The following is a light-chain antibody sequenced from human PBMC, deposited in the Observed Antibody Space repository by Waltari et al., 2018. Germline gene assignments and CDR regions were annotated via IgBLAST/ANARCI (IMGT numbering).Light chain of an antibody. CDR1: QSLLYSNGYNY. J-gene: IGKJ4*01. V-gene: IGKV2-28*01. CDR3: IQTLRTPLT. CDR2: LGS. Sequence: DIVVTQSPLSLPVTPGEPASISCRSSQSLLYSNGYNYLDWYLQKPGQSPQLLIYLGSNRASGVPDRLSGSGSGTDFTLKISRVEAEDVGVYYCIQTLRTPLTFGGGTKVEIK.